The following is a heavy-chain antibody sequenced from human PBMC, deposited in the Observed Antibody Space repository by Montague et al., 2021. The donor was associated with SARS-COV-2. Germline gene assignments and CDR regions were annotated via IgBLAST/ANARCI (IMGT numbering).Heavy chain of an antibody. CDR3: ARGEEEMATIVDEYFDY. D-gene: IGHD5-24*01. V-gene: IGHV4-39*01. Sequence: SETLYLTCTVSGGSISSSSYYWGWIRQPPGKGLEWIGSIYYSGSTYYNPSLKSRVTISVDTSKNQFSLKLSSVTAADAAVYYCARGEEEMATIVDEYFDYWGQGTLGTVSS. J-gene: IGHJ4*02. CDR1: GGSISSSSYY. CDR2: IYYSGST.